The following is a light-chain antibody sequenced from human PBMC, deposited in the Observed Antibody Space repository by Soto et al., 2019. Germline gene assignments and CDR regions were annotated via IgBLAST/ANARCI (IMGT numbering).Light chain of an antibody. Sequence: DIQMTQSPSSLSASVGDRVTITCRATQGISNYLAWYQQKPWKVPKLLIYASSTLQSGIPSRFSGSGSWTAFTLTISSLQPEDVATYYCQRYISAPFTFGPDTNVDIK. J-gene: IGKJ3*01. V-gene: IGKV1-27*01. CDR1: QGISNY. CDR3: QRYISAPFT. CDR2: ASS.